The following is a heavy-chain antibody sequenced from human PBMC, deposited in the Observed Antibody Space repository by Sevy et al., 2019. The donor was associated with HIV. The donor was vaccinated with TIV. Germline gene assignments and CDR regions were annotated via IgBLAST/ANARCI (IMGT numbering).Heavy chain of an antibody. J-gene: IGHJ6*02. Sequence: GGSLRLSCAASGFTFSNYAINWVRQAPGKGLEWVSRISGSGDSTFYADSVKGRFTISRDNSKNTVHLQTNSLRVEDTAVYYCAKVVGPAAIDPFYYYAYGMDVWGQGTTVTVSS. CDR1: GFTFSNYA. V-gene: IGHV3-23*01. CDR2: ISGSGDST. CDR3: AKVVGPAAIDPFYYYAYGMDV. D-gene: IGHD2-2*01.